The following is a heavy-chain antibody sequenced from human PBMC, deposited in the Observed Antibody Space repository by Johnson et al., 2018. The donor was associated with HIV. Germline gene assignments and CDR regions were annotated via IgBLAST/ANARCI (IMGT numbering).Heavy chain of an antibody. CDR3: AKDWCSGGSCCLCDI. Sequence: VQLVESGGGVVRPGGSLRLSCAASGFTFDDYGMSWVRQAPGKGLEWVSGINWNGGSTGYADSVKGRFTISRDNTKNSLYMQMKSLRAEDTALYYCAKDWCSGGSCCLCDIWGQGTMVTVSS. D-gene: IGHD2-15*01. V-gene: IGHV3-20*04. J-gene: IGHJ3*02. CDR1: GFTFDDYG. CDR2: INWNGGST.